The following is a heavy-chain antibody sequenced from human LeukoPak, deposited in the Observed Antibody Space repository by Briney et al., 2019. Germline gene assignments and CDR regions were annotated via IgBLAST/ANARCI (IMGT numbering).Heavy chain of an antibody. Sequence: ASVKVSCKVSGYTLTVLSMHWVRQAPGKGLEWMGGIDPEDGETIYAQKFQGRVTMTEDTSTDTAYMELSSLRSEDTAVYYCATALPDSSGWYRYWGQGTLVTVSS. D-gene: IGHD6-19*01. CDR1: GYTLTVLS. J-gene: IGHJ4*02. V-gene: IGHV1-24*01. CDR3: ATALPDSSGWYRY. CDR2: IDPEDGET.